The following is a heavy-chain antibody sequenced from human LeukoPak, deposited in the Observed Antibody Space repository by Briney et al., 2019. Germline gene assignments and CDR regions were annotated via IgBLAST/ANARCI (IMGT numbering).Heavy chain of an antibody. V-gene: IGHV1-18*01. Sequence: GASVKVSCKASGYTFTSYGISWVRQAPGQGLEWMGWISAYNGNTNYAQKLQGRVTMTTDTSTSTAYMELRSLRSDDTAVYYCARDEGTYYYDSSGYLPLGYWGQGTLVTVSS. CDR1: GYTFTSYG. J-gene: IGHJ4*02. CDR3: ARDEGTYYYDSSGYLPLGY. CDR2: ISAYNGNT. D-gene: IGHD3-22*01.